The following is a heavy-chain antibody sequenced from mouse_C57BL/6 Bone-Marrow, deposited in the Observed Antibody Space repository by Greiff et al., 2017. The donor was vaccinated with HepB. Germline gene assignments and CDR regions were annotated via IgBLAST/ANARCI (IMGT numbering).Heavy chain of an antibody. CDR1: GFSFNTYA. V-gene: IGHV10-1*01. CDR3: VRQRIYREAMDY. CDR2: IRSKSNNYAT. Sequence: EVQRVESGGGLVQPKGSLKLSCAASGFSFNTYAMNWVRQAPGKGLEWVARIRSKSNNYATYYADSVKDRFTISRDDSESMLYLQMNNLKTEDTAMYYCVRQRIYREAMDYWGQGTSVTVSS. D-gene: IGHD2-1*01. J-gene: IGHJ4*01.